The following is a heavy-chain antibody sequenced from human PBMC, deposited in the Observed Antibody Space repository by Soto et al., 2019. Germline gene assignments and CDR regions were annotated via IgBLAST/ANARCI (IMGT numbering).Heavy chain of an antibody. D-gene: IGHD5-12*01. CDR1: GFTFSSYA. Sequence: GGSLRLSCAASGFTFSSYAMSWVRQAPGKGLEWVSAISGSGGSTYYADSVKGRFTISRDNSKNTLYLQMNSLRAEDTAVYYCEAGGATIGLKYNWFDPWGQGTLVTVSS. CDR2: ISGSGGST. J-gene: IGHJ5*02. V-gene: IGHV3-23*01. CDR3: EAGGATIGLKYNWFDP.